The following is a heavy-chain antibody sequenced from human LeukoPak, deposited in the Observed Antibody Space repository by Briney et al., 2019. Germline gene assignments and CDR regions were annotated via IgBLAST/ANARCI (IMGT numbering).Heavy chain of an antibody. CDR3: VKGSHAADKFYFDY. V-gene: IGHV3-64D*06. D-gene: IGHD6-13*01. J-gene: IGHJ4*02. Sequence: GGSLRLSCSASGFTFSSYAMHWVRQAPGKGLEYVSAISSNGGSTYYADSVKGRFTISRDNSKNTLYLQMSSLRAEDTAVYYCVKGSHAADKFYFDYWGQGTLVTVSS. CDR1: GFTFSSYA. CDR2: ISSNGGST.